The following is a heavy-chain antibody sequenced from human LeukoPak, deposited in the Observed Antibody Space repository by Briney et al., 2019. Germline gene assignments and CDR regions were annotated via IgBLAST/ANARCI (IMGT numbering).Heavy chain of an antibody. V-gene: IGHV3-7*01. CDR1: GLPFSSYW. D-gene: IGHD5-24*01. J-gene: IGHJ5*02. Sequence: GGTLRLSCAASGLPFSSYWMSWVRLAPGKGLEWVANIKGDGSEKWYADSVKGRFTISRDNAQNSVHLQMNSLRAEDTAVYHCARDEYRSRWLHPWGQGTLVTVTS. CDR3: ARDEYRSRWLHP. CDR2: IKGDGSEK.